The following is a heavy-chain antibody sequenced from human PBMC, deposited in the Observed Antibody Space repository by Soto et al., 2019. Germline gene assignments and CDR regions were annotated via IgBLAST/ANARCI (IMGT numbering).Heavy chain of an antibody. CDR2: VVHWGTT. J-gene: IGHJ4*02. Sequence: VQLQESGPGLVKPSGTVSLTCAVSGASISDNNWWSWVRQPPGQGLEWIGEVVHWGTTNYNPSLRSRITRSREKSRSQISLTLSSVTAADSALYYCARHIGVTGTRGFDYWGQGTLVTVSS. CDR1: GASISDNNW. V-gene: IGHV4-4*02. CDR3: ARHIGVTGTRGFDY. D-gene: IGHD6-19*01.